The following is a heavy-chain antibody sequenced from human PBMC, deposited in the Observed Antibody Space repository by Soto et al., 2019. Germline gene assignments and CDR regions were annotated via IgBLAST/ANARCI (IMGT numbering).Heavy chain of an antibody. J-gene: IGHJ1*01. V-gene: IGHV3-64*01. CDR2: ISSNGGST. Sequence: PGGSLRLSCAASGFTFSSYSMNWVRQAPGKGLEYVSAISSNGGSTYYANSVKGRFTISRDNSKNTLYLQMGSLRAEDMAVYYCARAPHYDILTGYAPAGYFQHWGQGT. D-gene: IGHD3-9*01. CDR3: ARAPHYDILTGYAPAGYFQH. CDR1: GFTFSSYS.